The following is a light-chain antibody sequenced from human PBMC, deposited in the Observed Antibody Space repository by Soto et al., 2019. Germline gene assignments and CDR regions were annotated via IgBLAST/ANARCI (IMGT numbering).Light chain of an antibody. CDR1: QSVADNY. Sequence: EIVLTQSTGTLSLSPGERATLSCRASQSVADNYLAWYQQKPGQPPRLLIYAASRRAAGIPDTFSGSGSGTDFTLTITRLEPEDFALYYCQQYGHSPRTFGQGTKV. V-gene: IGKV3-20*01. CDR3: QQYGHSPRT. J-gene: IGKJ1*01. CDR2: AAS.